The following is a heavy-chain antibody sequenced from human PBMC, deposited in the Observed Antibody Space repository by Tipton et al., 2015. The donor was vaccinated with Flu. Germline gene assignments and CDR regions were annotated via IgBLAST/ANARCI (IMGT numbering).Heavy chain of an antibody. J-gene: IGHJ4*02. CDR2: IIPMLDSV. V-gene: IGHV1-69*11. CDR3: ARDMGGYQFDN. D-gene: IGHD3-16*01. CDR1: GDTFSRRA. Sequence: QVQLVQSGAEVKKPGSAVTVSCKSSGDTFSRRAVSWLRQAPGQGPEWMGRIIPMLDSVNYAQKFQGRLRITADEGTSTSYMELSSLRLEDTAVYYCARDMGGYQFDNWGQGTLVTVSS.